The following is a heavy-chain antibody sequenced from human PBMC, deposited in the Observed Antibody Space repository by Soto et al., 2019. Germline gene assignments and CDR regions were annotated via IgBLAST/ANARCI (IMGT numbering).Heavy chain of an antibody. Sequence: PSETLSLTCAVSGGSISSSNWWSWVRQPPGKGLEWIGEIYHSGSTNYNPSLKSRVTISVDKSKNQFSLKLSSVTAADTAVYYCARGPLLLKYYYGMDVWGQGTTVTVSS. J-gene: IGHJ6*02. V-gene: IGHV4-4*02. CDR2: IYHSGST. D-gene: IGHD3-10*01. CDR3: ARGPLLLKYYYGMDV. CDR1: GGSISSSNW.